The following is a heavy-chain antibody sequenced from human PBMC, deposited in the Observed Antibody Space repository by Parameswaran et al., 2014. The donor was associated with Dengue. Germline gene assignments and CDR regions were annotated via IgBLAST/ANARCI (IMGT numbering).Heavy chain of an antibody. V-gene: IGHV1-69*01. D-gene: IGHD2/OR15-2a*01. CDR3: ARRRTTTTNFYAGGNWFDP. Sequence: SWVRQAPGQGLEWMGEIIPFFGTSNYAQNFQGRVTITADDSTSTAYMELNSLRSEDTAIYYCARRRTTTTNFYAGGNWFDPWGQGTLVTVSS. J-gene: IGHJ5*02. CDR2: IIPFFGTS.